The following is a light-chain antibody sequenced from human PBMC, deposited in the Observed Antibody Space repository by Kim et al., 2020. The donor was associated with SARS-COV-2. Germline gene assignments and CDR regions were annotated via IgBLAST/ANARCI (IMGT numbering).Light chain of an antibody. V-gene: IGLV1-40*01. CDR3: QSYDSSLSGYVV. J-gene: IGLJ2*01. CDR2: GNS. Sequence: VTTPSTGSDSNIGAGVDVHSYQPIPGPAPNPLLYGNSNRPAGVPDRFSGSTSGTSASLAITGLQAQDEAEYYCQSYDSSLSGYVVIGGGTQLTVL. CDR1: DSNIGAGVD.